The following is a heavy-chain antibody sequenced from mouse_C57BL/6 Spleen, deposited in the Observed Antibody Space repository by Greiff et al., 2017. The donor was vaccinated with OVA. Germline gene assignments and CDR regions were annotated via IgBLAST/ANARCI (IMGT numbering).Heavy chain of an antibody. CDR2: IDPSDSET. J-gene: IGHJ4*01. CDR1: GYTFTSYW. CDR3: AREAGMTTVVAEDYYAMDY. V-gene: IGHV1-52*01. Sequence: QVQLQQPGAELVRPGSSVKLSCKASGYTFTSYWMHWVKQRPIQGLEWIGNIDPSDSETHYNQKFKDKATLTVDKSSSTAYMQLSSLTSEDSAVDYGAREAGMTTVVAEDYYAMDYWGQGTSVTVSS. D-gene: IGHD1-1*01.